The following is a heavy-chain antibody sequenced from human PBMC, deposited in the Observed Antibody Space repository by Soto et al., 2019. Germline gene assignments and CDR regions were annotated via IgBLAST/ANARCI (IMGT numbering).Heavy chain of an antibody. CDR3: ARPKGTSPSLESSYYYYYGTDL. Sequence: QVQLVQSGAEVKKPVSSVKVSCKASGSNFSSYAITWVRQAPGQGLEWMGGIIPISDTTNYAQKFQGRVTITRDETTSPAYKEVESLRAQDKAVYYCARPKGTSPSLESSYYYYYGTDLRGQGTTLNVSS. CDR2: IIPISDTT. J-gene: IGHJ6*02. V-gene: IGHV1-69*01. CDR1: GSNFSSYA. D-gene: IGHD2-2*01.